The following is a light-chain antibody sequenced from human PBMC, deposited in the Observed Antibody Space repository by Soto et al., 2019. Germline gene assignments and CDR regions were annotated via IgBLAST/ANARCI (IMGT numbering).Light chain of an antibody. J-gene: IGKJ5*01. CDR1: QSISTF. V-gene: IGKV1-39*01. CDR3: QQSYRTPIT. Sequence: DIQMTHSPSSLSASVLYRVTITCRSSQSISTFLNWYQQKPGKAPNLLIYAASGLQSGVPSRFSGSGSGTDFTLTISSLQPEDFATYYCQQSYRTPITFGQGARLEIK. CDR2: AAS.